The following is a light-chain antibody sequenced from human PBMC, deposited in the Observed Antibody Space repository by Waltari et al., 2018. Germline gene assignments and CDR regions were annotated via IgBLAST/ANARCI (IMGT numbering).Light chain of an antibody. CDR1: SSDVGGYIF. V-gene: IGLV2-14*01. CDR2: EVN. Sequence: QSALTQPASVSGSPGQSITISCTGTSSDVGGYIFASWYQVHPGKVPKLIIYEVNRRPSGVSNRSSGSKAGNTASLTISGLQAEDEAYFYCSSYASSGTLVFGSGTKVTVL. J-gene: IGLJ1*01. CDR3: SSYASSGTLV.